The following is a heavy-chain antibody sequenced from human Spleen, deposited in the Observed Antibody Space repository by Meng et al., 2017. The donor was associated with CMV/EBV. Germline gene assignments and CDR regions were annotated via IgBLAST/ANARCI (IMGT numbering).Heavy chain of an antibody. Sequence: GFSFSTDSMTWVRQAPGKGLEWVSSISSSSRYLYHGDALKGRFTISRDNAKNSVYLQMNSLRVEDTAVYYCARLPFYCSSTSCYLDFWGQGTLVTVSS. J-gene: IGHJ4*02. CDR1: GFSFSTDS. CDR2: ISSSSRYL. CDR3: ARLPFYCSSTSCYLDF. V-gene: IGHV3-21*06. D-gene: IGHD2-2*01.